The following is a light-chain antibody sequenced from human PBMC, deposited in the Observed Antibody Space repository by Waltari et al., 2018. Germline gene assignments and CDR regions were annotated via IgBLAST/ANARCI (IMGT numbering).Light chain of an antibody. CDR1: QDINIW. J-gene: IGKJ2*01. CDR2: RAS. Sequence: ILMTQSPSTLSASLGDRVTIPCRASQDINIWLAWYQQKPGKAPTLLIYRASTLESGVSSRFSGSGSGTDFTLSISSLQPEDFATYFCQQYQSYYSFGQGTKLEIK. V-gene: IGKV1-5*03. CDR3: QQYQSYYS.